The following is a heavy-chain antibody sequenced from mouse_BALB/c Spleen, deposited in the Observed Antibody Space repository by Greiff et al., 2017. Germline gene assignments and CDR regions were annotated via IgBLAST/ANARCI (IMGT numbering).Heavy chain of an antibody. J-gene: IGHJ4*01. D-gene: IGHD1-1*02. V-gene: IGHV1-82*01. CDR1: GYAFSSSW. CDR3: ARWGTMPYAMDY. Sequence: VKLMESGPELVKPGASVKISCKASGYAFSSSWMNWVKQRPGQGLEWIGRIYPGDGDTNYNGKFKGKATLTADKSSSTAYMQLSSLTSVDSAVYFCARWGTMPYAMDYWGQGTSVTVSS. CDR2: IYPGDGDT.